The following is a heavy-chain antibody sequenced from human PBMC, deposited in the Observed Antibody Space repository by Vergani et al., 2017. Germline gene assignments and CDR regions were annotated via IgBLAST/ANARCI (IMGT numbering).Heavy chain of an antibody. CDR1: GYSFTSYW. V-gene: IGHV5-51*03. D-gene: IGHD3-3*01. CDR3: AIAYYDFWSRATPYNWFDP. CDR2: IYPGDSDT. Sequence: EVQLVQSGAEVKKPGESLKISCKGSGYSFTSYWIGWVRQMPEKGLEWMGIIYPGDSDTRYSPSFQGQVTISADKSISTAYLQWSSLKASDTAMYYCAIAYYDFWSRATPYNWFDPWGQGTLVTVSS. J-gene: IGHJ5*02.